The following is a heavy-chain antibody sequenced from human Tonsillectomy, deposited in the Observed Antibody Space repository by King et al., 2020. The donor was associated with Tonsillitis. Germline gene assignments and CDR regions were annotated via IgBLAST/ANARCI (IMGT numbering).Heavy chain of an antibody. CDR2: INYSGST. D-gene: IGHD3-22*01. V-gene: IGHV4-59*01. CDR3: ARDKVCSGYYCAYGMDV. CDR1: GGSISRYY. Sequence: QLQESGPGLVKPSETLSLTCTVPGGSISRYYWNWIRQPPGKGLEWIGYINYSGSTKYNPSLKSRVTISVDTSKKQLSLKRSSVTAADTAVYYCARDKVCSGYYCAYGMDVWGQGTTVTVSS. J-gene: IGHJ6*02.